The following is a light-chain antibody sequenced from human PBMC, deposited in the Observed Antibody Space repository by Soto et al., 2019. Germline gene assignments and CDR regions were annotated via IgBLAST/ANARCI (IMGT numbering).Light chain of an antibody. J-gene: IGKJ2*01. CDR1: QSISSW. CDR3: QEYNSYPYT. V-gene: IGKV1-5*01. CDR2: DAS. Sequence: DIQMTQSPSTLSASVGDRVTITCRASQSISSWLAWYQQKPGKAPKLLIYDASSLESGVPSRFSGSGSGTEFPLTISSLQLDDFASYYCQEYNSYPYTFGQGTEVDIK.